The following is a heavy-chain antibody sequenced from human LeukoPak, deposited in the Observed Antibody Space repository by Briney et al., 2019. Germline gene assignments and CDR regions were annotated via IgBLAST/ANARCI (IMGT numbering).Heavy chain of an antibody. D-gene: IGHD6-19*01. V-gene: IGHV4-39*01. CDR3: ARQVMEIAVAFDY. CDR2: IYYSGST. CDR1: GGSISSYY. J-gene: IGHJ4*02. Sequence: SETLSLTCTVSGGSISSYYWSWIRQPPGKGLEWIGSIYYSGSTYYNPSLKSRVTISVDTSKNQFSLKLSSVTAADTAVYYCARQVMEIAVAFDYWGQGTLVTVSS.